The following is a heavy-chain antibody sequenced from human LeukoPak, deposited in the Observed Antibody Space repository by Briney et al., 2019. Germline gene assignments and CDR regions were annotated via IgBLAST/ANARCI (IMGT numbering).Heavy chain of an antibody. J-gene: IGHJ4*02. D-gene: IGHD6-19*01. Sequence: PGGSLRLSCAASGFTFSSYWMIWVRQAPGKGLEWVATIKQDGSEKYYVDSVKGRFTISRDNAKNSLFLQMNSLRAEDTAVYYCARSSSGWWDYWGQGILVTVSS. CDR2: IKQDGSEK. CDR1: GFTFSSYW. CDR3: ARSSSGWWDY. V-gene: IGHV3-7*01.